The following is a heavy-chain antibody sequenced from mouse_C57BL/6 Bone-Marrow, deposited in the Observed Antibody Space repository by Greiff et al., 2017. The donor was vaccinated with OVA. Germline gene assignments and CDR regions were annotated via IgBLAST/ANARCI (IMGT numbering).Heavy chain of an antibody. Sequence: EVLLVESGGGLVKPGGSLKLSCAASGFTFSSYAMSWVRQTPEKRLEWVATISDCGSYTNYPDNVKGRFTISRDNAKNNLYLQMSHLKSEETAMYYCTREGGYGRIFFAYWGQATLVTASA. CDR1: GFTFSSYA. J-gene: IGHJ3*01. V-gene: IGHV5-4*01. CDR2: ISDCGSYT. D-gene: IGHD1-1*01. CDR3: TREGGYGRIFFAY.